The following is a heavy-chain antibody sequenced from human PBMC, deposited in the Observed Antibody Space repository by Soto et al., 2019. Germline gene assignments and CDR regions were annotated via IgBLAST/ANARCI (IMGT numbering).Heavy chain of an antibody. J-gene: IGHJ6*03. V-gene: IGHV3-23*01. Sequence: EVELLESGGGLVQPGGSLRLSCAASGITFSSYAMTWVRQAAGKGLEWVSVISANGDRTHYADSVKGRFTISRDNSKNTLYLEMNSLRAEDTAVYYCEKGGVAYYFYYMDFWGKGTTATVS. CDR1: GITFSSYA. CDR3: EKGGVAYYFYYMDF. D-gene: IGHD3-16*01. CDR2: ISANGDRT.